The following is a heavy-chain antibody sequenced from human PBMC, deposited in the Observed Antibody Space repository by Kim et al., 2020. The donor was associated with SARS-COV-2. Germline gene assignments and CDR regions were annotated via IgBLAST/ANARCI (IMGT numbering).Heavy chain of an antibody. J-gene: IGHJ4*02. CDR1: GGSFSGYY. V-gene: IGHV4-34*01. Sequence: SETLSLTCAVYGGSFSGYYWSWIRQPPGKGLEWIGEINHSGSTNYNPSLKSRVTISVDTSKNQFSLKLSSVTAADTAVYYCARLSHYDILQGRFDYWGQGTLVTVSS. D-gene: IGHD3-9*01. CDR2: INHSGST. CDR3: ARLSHYDILQGRFDY.